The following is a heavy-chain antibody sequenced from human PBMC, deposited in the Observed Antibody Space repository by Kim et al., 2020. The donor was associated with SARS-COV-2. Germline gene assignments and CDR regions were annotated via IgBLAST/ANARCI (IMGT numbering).Heavy chain of an antibody. Sequence: DHADTVTGPFTISQDNSKTTLYLHMNSLRAEDTAVYYCAREGSGWTFDYWGQGALVTVSS. D-gene: IGHD6-19*01. J-gene: IGHJ4*02. CDR3: AREGSGWTFDY. V-gene: IGHV3-30*01.